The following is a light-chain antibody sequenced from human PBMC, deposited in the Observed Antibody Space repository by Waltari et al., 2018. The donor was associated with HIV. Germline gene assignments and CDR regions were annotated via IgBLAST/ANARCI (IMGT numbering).Light chain of an antibody. V-gene: IGKV3-11*01. CDR1: QSVSSY. CDR3: QQRSNWPALT. CDR2: DAS. J-gene: IGKJ4*01. Sequence: EIVLTQSPATLSLSPGERATLSCRASQSVSSYLAWYQQKPGQAPRLLIYDASNRATGIPARFSGSGSGTDFTHTISSLEPEDFAVYYCQQRSNWPALTFSGGTKVEIK.